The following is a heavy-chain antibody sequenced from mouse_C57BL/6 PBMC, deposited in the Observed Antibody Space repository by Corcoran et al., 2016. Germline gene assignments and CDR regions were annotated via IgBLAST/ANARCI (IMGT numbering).Heavy chain of an antibody. J-gene: IGHJ2*01. CDR3: ARKGFDYGTLDY. CDR2: INPYNGGT. CDR1: GYTFTDYY. D-gene: IGHD1-1*01. Sequence: EVQLQQSGPVLVKPGASVKMSCKASGYTFTDYYMNWVKQSHGKSLEWIGVINPYNGGTSYNQKFKGKATLTVDKSSSTAYMELNSLTSEDSAVYYCARKGFDYGTLDYWGQGTTLTVSS. V-gene: IGHV1-19*01.